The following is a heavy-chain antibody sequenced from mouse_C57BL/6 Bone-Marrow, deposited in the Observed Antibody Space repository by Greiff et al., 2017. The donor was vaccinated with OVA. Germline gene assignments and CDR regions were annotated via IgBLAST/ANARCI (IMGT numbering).Heavy chain of an antibody. J-gene: IGHJ2*01. CDR2: INPNNGGT. V-gene: IGHV1-26*01. D-gene: IGHD1-1*01. CDR1: GYTFTDYY. Sequence: EVQLQQSGPELVKPGASVKISCKASGYTFTDYYMNWVKQSHGKSLEWIGDINPNNGGTSYNQKFKGKATLTVDKSSSTAYMELRSLTSEDSAVYYCARPYYYGSSYGFDYWGHGTTLTVSS. CDR3: ARPYYYGSSYGFDY.